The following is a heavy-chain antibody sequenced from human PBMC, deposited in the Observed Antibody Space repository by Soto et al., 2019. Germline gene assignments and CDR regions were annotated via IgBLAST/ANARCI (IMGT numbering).Heavy chain of an antibody. D-gene: IGHD3-10*01. CDR2: IYYSGST. CDR1: GGSIDSYY. J-gene: IGHJ5*01. V-gene: IGHV4-59*01. CDR3: ARGVSSFDL. Sequence: SETLSLTCTVSGGSIDSYYWSWIRQPPGKGLEWLGYIYYSGSTNYNPSLKSRGTISLDTSEKKFSLNLRSVTAADTAVYYCARGVSSFDLWGQGPLVIVSS.